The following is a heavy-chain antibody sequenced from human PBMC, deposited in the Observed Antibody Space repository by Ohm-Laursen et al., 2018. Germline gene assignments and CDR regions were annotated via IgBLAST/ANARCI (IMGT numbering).Heavy chain of an antibody. J-gene: IGHJ6*02. CDR1: GFIITDYS. Sequence: LRLSCSATGFIITDYSMTWVRQAPGKGLEWVAVISYDGSNKYYADSVKGRFTISRDNSKNTLYLQMNSLRAEDTAVYYCAKTASLGVWGQGTTVTVSS. CDR2: ISYDGSNK. V-gene: IGHV3-30*18. CDR3: AKTASLGV.